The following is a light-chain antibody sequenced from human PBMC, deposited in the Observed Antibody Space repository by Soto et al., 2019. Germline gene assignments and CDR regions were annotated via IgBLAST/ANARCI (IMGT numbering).Light chain of an antibody. J-gene: IGKJ5*01. V-gene: IGKV3-20*01. CDR2: GAS. Sequence: EIVLTQSPGTLSLSPGERATLSFRASHSVSRTYLAWYQQKPGQAPRLLIFGASDRATGTPDRFSGSGSGTDFTLTIRRLEPEDSAVYYCQQFDDSVTFGQGTRLEIK. CDR1: HSVSRTY. CDR3: QQFDDSVT.